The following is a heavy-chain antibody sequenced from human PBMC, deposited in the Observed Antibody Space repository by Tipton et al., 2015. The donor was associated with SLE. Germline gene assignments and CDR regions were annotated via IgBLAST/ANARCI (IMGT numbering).Heavy chain of an antibody. Sequence: TLSLTCIVSGDSISSSSYYWGWIRQPAGKGLEWIGHIYTSGTTNYNPSLKSRVSLSVDMSKNQFSLKLSSATAADTAVYYCASKYFYDSDGLRYWGQGTLVSVSS. CDR3: ASKYFYDSDGLRY. CDR2: IYTSGTT. CDR1: GDSISSSSYY. D-gene: IGHD3-22*01. V-gene: IGHV4-61*09. J-gene: IGHJ4*02.